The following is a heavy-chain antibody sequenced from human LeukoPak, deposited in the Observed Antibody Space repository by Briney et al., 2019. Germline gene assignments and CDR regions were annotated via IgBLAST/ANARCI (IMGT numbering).Heavy chain of an antibody. CDR3: AREILGDYGDYYGNYYYYMDV. D-gene: IGHD4-17*01. CDR2: IYTSGST. J-gene: IGHJ6*03. V-gene: IGHV4-4*07. CDR1: GGSISSYY. Sequence: PSETLSLTCTVSGGSISSYYWSWIRQPAGKGLEWIGRIYTSGSTNYNPSLKSRVTMSVDTSKNQFSLKLSSVTAADTAVYYCAREILGDYGDYYGNYYYYMDVWGKGTTVTISS.